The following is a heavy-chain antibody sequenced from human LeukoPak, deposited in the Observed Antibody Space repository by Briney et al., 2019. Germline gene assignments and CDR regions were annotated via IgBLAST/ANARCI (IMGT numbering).Heavy chain of an antibody. J-gene: IGHJ3*02. V-gene: IGHV4-59*01. Sequence: PSETLSLTCTVSGGSISSYYWIWIRQPPGKGLEGIGYIYYSGSTNYNPSLKSRVTISVDTSKNQFSLKLSSVTAADTAVYYCARRVVITADAFDIWGQGTMVTVSS. CDR1: GGSISSYY. CDR2: IYYSGST. D-gene: IGHD3-22*01. CDR3: ARRVVITADAFDI.